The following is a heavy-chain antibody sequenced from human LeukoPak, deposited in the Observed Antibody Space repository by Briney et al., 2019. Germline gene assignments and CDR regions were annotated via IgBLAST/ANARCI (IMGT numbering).Heavy chain of an antibody. CDR2: ISSSSSYI. J-gene: IGHJ4*02. CDR1: GFTFSSYS. Sequence: TGGSLRLSCAASGFTFSSYSMNWVRQAPGKGLEWVSSISSSSSYIYYADSVKGRFTISRDNAKNSLYLQMNSLRAEDTAVYYCARGGDYGGGPYYDFWSGYYTWPDYWGQGTLVTVSS. D-gene: IGHD3-3*01. CDR3: ARGGDYGGGPYYDFWSGYYTWPDY. V-gene: IGHV3-21*01.